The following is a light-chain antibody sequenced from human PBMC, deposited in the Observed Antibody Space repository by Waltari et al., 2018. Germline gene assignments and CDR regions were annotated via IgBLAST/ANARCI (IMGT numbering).Light chain of an antibody. Sequence: DIQMTQSPSSLSARVGDTVTITCRASQTIKTYLSWYQQKAGKAPKLLIYAASSFLSGVPSIFSGSGSGTDFALTISSLQPEDFATYYCQQGYTTFTFGQGTRLEIK. CDR3: QQGYTTFT. CDR1: QTIKTY. J-gene: IGKJ5*01. CDR2: AAS. V-gene: IGKV1-39*01.